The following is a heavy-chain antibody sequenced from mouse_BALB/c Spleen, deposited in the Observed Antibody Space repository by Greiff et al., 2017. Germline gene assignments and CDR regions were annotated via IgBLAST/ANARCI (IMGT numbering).Heavy chain of an antibody. J-gene: IGHJ2*01. CDR3: ARGYDYYFDY. CDR2: ISSGGST. CDR1: GFTFSSYA. Sequence: EVKLMESGGGLVKPGGSLKLSCAASGFTFSSYAMSWVRQTPEKRLEWVASISSGGSTYYPDSVKGRFTISRDNARNILYLQMSSLRSEDTAMYYCARGYDYYFDYWGQGTTLTVSS. D-gene: IGHD2-4*01. V-gene: IGHV5-6-5*01.